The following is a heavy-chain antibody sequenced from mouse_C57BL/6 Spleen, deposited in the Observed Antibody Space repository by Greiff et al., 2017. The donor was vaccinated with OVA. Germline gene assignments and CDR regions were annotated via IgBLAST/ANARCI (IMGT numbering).Heavy chain of an antibody. CDR3: TRGGLPYFDY. J-gene: IGHJ2*01. V-gene: IGHV6-6*01. CDR1: GFTFSDAW. Sequence: EVKVEESGGGLVQPGGSMKLSCAASGFTFSDAWMDWVRQSPEKGLEWVAEIRNKANNHATYYAESVKGRFTISRDDSKSSVYLQMNSLRAEDTCIYYCTRGGLPYFDYWGQGTTLTVSS. D-gene: IGHD2-4*01. CDR2: IRNKANNHAT.